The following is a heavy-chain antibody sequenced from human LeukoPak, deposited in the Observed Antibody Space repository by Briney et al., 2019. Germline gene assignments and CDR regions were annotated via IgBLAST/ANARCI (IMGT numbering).Heavy chain of an antibody. CDR2: ISPSGGST. J-gene: IGHJ4*02. CDR3: ARDHESGSFYGYFDY. D-gene: IGHD1-26*01. CDR1: GYTFTSNY. Sequence: ASVKVSCKAFGYTFTSNYMHWVRQAPGQGPEWMGVISPSGGSTTYAQKFQGRVTLTRDMSTSTDYLELSSLRSEDTAVYYCARDHESGSFYGYFDYWGQGTLVTVSS. V-gene: IGHV1-46*01.